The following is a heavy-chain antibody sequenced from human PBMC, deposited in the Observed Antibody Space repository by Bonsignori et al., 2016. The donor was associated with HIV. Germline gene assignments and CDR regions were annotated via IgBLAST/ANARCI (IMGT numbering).Heavy chain of an antibody. D-gene: IGHD2-15*01. CDR2: IYHSGST. V-gene: IGHV4-38-2*02. CDR1: GYSISSGYY. J-gene: IGHJ3*02. CDR3: ARDGIPATVVVVDYAFDI. Sequence: GSLRLSCAVSGYSISSGYYWGWIRQPPGKGLEWIGSIYHSGSTYYNPSLKSRVTISVDTSKNQFSLKLSSVTAADTAVYYCARDGIPATVVVVDYAFDIWGQGTMVTVSS.